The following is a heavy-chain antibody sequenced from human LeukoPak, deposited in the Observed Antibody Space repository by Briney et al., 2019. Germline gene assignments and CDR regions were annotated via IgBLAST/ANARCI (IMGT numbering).Heavy chain of an antibody. Sequence: GGSLRLSRAASGFTFSSYSVNWVRQAPGKGLEWVSSISRNSSYIYYADSVKGRFTISRDNAKNSLDLELISLRDKDTAVYYCARGRTGTAVYWGEGTQVTVSS. D-gene: IGHD1-1*01. CDR3: ARGRTGTAVY. V-gene: IGHV3-21*01. J-gene: IGHJ4*02. CDR1: GFTFSSYS. CDR2: ISRNSSYI.